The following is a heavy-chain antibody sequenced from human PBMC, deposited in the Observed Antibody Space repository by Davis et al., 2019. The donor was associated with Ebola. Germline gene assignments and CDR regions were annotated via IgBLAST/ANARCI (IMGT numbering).Heavy chain of an antibody. V-gene: IGHV3-7*03. CDR1: GFTFTGFW. D-gene: IGHD2-15*01. CDR2: IKQDGSEK. J-gene: IGHJ4*02. Sequence: GESLKISCAASGFTFTGFWMSWVRQAPGKGLEWVANIKQDGSEKYYVNSVKGRFTISRDNSKNTLYLEMNSLRAEDTAVYFCVKGNGGSGYSAPDYWGQGTLVTVSS. CDR3: VKGNGGSGYSAPDY.